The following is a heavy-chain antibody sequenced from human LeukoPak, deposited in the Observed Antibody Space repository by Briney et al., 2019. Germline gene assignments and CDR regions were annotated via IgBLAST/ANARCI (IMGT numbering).Heavy chain of an antibody. D-gene: IGHD3-10*01. Sequence: PGGSLRLSCAASGFTFSSYSMNWVRQAPGKGLEWVSSISSSSSYIYYADSVKGRFTISRDNAKNSLYLQMNSLRAEGTAVYYCARDTLMVRGVTRYWGQGTLVTVSS. CDR1: GFTFSSYS. V-gene: IGHV3-21*01. J-gene: IGHJ4*02. CDR2: ISSSSSYI. CDR3: ARDTLMVRGVTRY.